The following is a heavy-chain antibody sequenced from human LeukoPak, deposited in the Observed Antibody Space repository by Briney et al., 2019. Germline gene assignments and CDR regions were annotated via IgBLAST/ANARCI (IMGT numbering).Heavy chain of an antibody. CDR3: AKSAYSSSRVVYYYYMDV. CDR1: GYSISSGYY. V-gene: IGHV4-38-2*02. J-gene: IGHJ6*03. Sequence: SETLSLTCTVSGYSISSGYYWGWIRQPPGKGLEWIGSIYHSGSTYYNPSLKSRVTISVDTSKNQFSLKLSSVTAADTAVYYCAKSAYSSSRVVYYYYMDVWGKGTTVTVSS. CDR2: IYHSGST. D-gene: IGHD6-13*01.